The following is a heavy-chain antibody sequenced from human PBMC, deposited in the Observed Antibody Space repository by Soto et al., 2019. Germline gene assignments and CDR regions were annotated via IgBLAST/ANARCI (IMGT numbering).Heavy chain of an antibody. CDR1: GFTFSNYG. Sequence: EVQLLESGGGLVQPGGSLRLSCAASGFTFSNYGMSWVRQAPGKRLEWVSALPVIGTNTYYADAVKGRFTISRNNSRNTMLLQINNLRAGDTAVYYCAKKSVVGATWYFDSWGQGNLVSVSS. D-gene: IGHD1-26*01. CDR3: AKKSVVGATWYFDS. J-gene: IGHJ4*02. V-gene: IGHV3-23*01. CDR2: LPVIGTNT.